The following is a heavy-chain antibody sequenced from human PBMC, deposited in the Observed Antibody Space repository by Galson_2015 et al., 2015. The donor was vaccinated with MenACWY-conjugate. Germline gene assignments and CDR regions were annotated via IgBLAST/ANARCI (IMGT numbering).Heavy chain of an antibody. D-gene: IGHD1-26*01. J-gene: IGHJ4*02. Sequence: SLRLSCAASGFTFNSYSMNWVRQAPGKGLEWVSYISSSSSTIYYADSVKGRFTISRDNAKNSLYLQMNSLKAEDTAVYYCARDSRVGDNFSLGLWGQGSLVTVSS. CDR2: ISSSSSTI. CDR3: ARDSRVGDNFSLGL. V-gene: IGHV3-48*04. CDR1: GFTFNSYS.